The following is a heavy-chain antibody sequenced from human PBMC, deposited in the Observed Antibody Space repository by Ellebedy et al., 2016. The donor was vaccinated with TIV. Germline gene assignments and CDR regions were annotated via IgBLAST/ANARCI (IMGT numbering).Heavy chain of an antibody. CDR1: GFTFSSYG. J-gene: IGHJ6*02. Sequence: GGSLRLXXAATGFTFSSYGMHWVRQAPGKGLEWVAVIWYDGTNKYYDDSVKGRFTISRDNSNNTLYLQMNSLRAEDTAVYYCAKYRYGNIWTDYGTDVWGQGTTVTVS. V-gene: IGHV3-33*06. D-gene: IGHD3-16*02. CDR3: AKYRYGNIWTDYGTDV. CDR2: IWYDGTNK.